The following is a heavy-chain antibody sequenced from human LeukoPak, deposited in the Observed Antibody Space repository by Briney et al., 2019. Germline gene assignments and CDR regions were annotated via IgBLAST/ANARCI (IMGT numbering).Heavy chain of an antibody. CDR1: GFSFSSYW. CDR3: ARAYQLLFVDTHFDY. CDR2: IKQDGTEK. Sequence: GGSLRLSCAAPGFSFSSYWMSWVRQAPGKGLEWVADIKQDGTEKYYVDSVKGRFTISRDNAKKSLYLQMNSLRAEDTAVYYCARAYQLLFVDTHFDYWGQGTLVTVSS. V-gene: IGHV3-7*01. D-gene: IGHD2-2*01. J-gene: IGHJ4*02.